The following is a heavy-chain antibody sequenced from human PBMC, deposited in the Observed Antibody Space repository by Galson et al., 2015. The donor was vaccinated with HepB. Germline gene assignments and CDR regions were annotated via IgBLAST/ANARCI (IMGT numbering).Heavy chain of an antibody. CDR2: ISTNTGNP. V-gene: IGHV7-4-1*02. D-gene: IGHD3-10*01. CDR3: ARTPYFSSGTYYNAWFEP. J-gene: IGHJ5*02. Sequence: SVKVSCKASGYIFTDYSIHWVRQAPGQGLEWMGWISTNTGNPTYAQGFTGRFVFSLDTSVRTTYLQISSVKAEDTAVYYCARTPYFSSGTYYNAWFEPWGQGTLVTVSS. CDR1: GYIFTDYS.